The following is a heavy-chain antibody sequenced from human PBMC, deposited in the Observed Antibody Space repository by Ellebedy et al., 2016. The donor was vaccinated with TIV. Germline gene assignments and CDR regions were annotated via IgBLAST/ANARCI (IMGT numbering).Heavy chain of an antibody. Sequence: GESLKISXAASGFTFSSYSMNWVRQAPGKGLEWVSSISSSSSYIYYADSVKGRFTISRDNAKNSLYLQMNSLRAEDTAVYYCARVPHGDYGQQGLDYWGQGTLVTVSS. CDR1: GFTFSSYS. CDR2: ISSSSSYI. CDR3: ARVPHGDYGQQGLDY. V-gene: IGHV3-21*01. D-gene: IGHD4-17*01. J-gene: IGHJ4*02.